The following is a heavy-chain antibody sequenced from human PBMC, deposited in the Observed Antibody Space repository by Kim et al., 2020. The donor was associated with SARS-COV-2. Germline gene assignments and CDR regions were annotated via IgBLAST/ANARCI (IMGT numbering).Heavy chain of an antibody. CDR1: GYSFTSYW. J-gene: IGHJ2*01. Sequence: GESLKISCKGSGYSFTSYWIGWVRQMPGKGLEWMGIIYPGDSDTRYSPSFQGQVTISADKSISTAYLQWSSLKASDTAMYYCARRVGDIVVVPAAPPFWYFDLWGRGTLVTVSS. CDR2: IYPGDSDT. CDR3: ARRVGDIVVVPAAPPFWYFDL. D-gene: IGHD2-2*01. V-gene: IGHV5-51*01.